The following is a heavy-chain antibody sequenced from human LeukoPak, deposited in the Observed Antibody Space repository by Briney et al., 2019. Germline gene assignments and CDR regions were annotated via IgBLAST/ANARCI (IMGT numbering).Heavy chain of an antibody. V-gene: IGHV1-2*02. J-gene: IGHJ4*02. Sequence: ASVKVSCKASGYTFTGYYMHWVRQAPGQGLEWMGWINPNSGGTNYAQKFQGRVTMTRDTSISTAYMELSRLRSDDTAVYYCARVLVVPAARSSSDYWGQGTLVTVSS. D-gene: IGHD2-2*01. CDR1: GYTFTGYY. CDR3: ARVLVVPAARSSSDY. CDR2: INPNSGGT.